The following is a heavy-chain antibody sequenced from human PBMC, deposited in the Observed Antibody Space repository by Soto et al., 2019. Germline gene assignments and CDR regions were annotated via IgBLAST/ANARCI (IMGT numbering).Heavy chain of an antibody. Sequence: QAQLVQSGPEVKKPGASVSISCKASGYKFTSYGFIWVRQAPGHGLEWVGWISPYNGRTEYAQKFRGRVTLTRDASTSTDYVNLSSVKYDDTDVYDCARDRYGGNCCDAFDIWGQGTMVTVSS. CDR3: ARDRYGGNCCDAFDI. CDR2: ISPYNGRT. CDR1: GYKFTSYG. V-gene: IGHV1-18*01. D-gene: IGHD2-15*01. J-gene: IGHJ3*02.